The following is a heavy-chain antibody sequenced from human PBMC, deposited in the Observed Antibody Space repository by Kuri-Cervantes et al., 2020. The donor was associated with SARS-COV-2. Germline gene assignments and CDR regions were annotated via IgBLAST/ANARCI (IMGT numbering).Heavy chain of an antibody. CDR2: ISSNGGST. CDR3: ANLGPFRGSAFDI. Sequence: GESLKISCAASGFTFSSYAMHWVRQAPGKGLEYVSAISSNGGSTYYADSVKGRFTISRDNSKNTLYLQMNSLRAEDTAVYYCANLGPFRGSAFDIWGQGTMVTVSS. J-gene: IGHJ3*02. CDR1: GFTFSSYA. V-gene: IGHV3-64*04. D-gene: IGHD2-15*01.